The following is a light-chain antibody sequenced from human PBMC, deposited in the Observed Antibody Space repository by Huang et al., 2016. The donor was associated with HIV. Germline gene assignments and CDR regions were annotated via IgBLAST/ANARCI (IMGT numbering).Light chain of an antibody. CDR3: QQRSKD. CDR1: EGVGNS. CDR2: EAS. V-gene: IGKV3-11*01. Sequence: EVVLTQSPATLSLSPGDRATLSCRASEGVGNSLAWYQQRPGQAPRLLIYEASNRATGIPARFSGSGSGTDFTLTISSLEPEDIAVYYCQQRSKDFGGGTKVEIK. J-gene: IGKJ4*01.